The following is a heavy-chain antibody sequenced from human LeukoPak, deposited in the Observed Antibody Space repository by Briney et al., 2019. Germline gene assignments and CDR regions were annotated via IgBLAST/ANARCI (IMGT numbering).Heavy chain of an antibody. V-gene: IGHV1-18*01. Sequence: VASVKVSCKASGYTFTSYGISWVRQAPGQGLEWMGWISAYNGNTHYAQKLQGRVTMTTDTSTSTAYMELRSLRSDDTAVYYCARDESWGVITIFGVAAEYSQHWGQGTLVTVSS. CDR3: ARDESWGVITIFGVAAEYSQH. J-gene: IGHJ1*01. CDR1: GYTFTSYG. D-gene: IGHD3-3*01. CDR2: ISAYNGNT.